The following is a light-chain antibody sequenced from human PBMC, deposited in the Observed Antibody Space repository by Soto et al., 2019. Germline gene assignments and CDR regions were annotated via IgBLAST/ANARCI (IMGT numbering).Light chain of an antibody. CDR3: GTWDSSLSAVV. CDR1: SSNIGNNY. CDR2: DNN. V-gene: IGLV1-51*01. Sequence: QSVLTQPPSVSAAPGQKVTISCSGGSSNIGNNYVSWYQQLPGTAPKLLIYDNNKRPSGIPDRFSGSKSGTSATLGITGLQTGDEADYYCGTWDSSLSAVVFGGGTKVT. J-gene: IGLJ2*01.